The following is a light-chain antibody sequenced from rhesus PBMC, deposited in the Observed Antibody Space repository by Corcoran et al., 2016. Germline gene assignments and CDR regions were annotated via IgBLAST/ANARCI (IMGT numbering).Light chain of an antibody. V-gene: IGKV2-64*01. CDR3: GQGTPWPRT. Sequence: DVVMTQSPLSLSITPGQPASIPCRFSQSLVHSAGNTYLSWYQQKSGQPPRPLIYKVSNRYSGVPGRFSGNGEWTDFTQKISKVEAADVRVYSCGQGTPWPRTFGQGAKVAIK. CDR1: QSLVHSAGNTY. J-gene: IGKJ1*01. CDR2: KVS.